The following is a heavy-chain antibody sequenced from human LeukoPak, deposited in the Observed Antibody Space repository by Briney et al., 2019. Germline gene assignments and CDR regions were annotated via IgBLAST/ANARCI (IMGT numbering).Heavy chain of an antibody. Sequence: ASVKVSCKASGYTFTGYYMHWVRQAPGQGLEWMGWINPNSGGTNYAQKFQGRVTMTRDTSISTAYMEPSRLRSDDTAVYYCARDSEGSRGDYFDYWGQGTLVTVSS. CDR1: GYTFTGYY. D-gene: IGHD3-16*01. J-gene: IGHJ4*02. CDR3: ARDSEGSRGDYFDY. CDR2: INPNSGGT. V-gene: IGHV1-2*02.